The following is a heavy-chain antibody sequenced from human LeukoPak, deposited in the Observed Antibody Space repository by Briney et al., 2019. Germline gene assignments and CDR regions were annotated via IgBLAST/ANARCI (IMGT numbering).Heavy chain of an antibody. D-gene: IGHD3-10*02. V-gene: IGHV3-74*01. J-gene: IGHJ4*02. CDR3: VRDSYMFGSDY. CDR2: INSGGSSA. CDR1: GFTFSSYW. Sequence: PGGSLRLSCAASGFTFSSYWMYWVRQAPGKGLVWVSRINSGGSSAFYADSVKGRFTISRDNAKNTLYLQMNSLRAEDTAVYYCVRDSYMFGSDYWGQGTLVTVSS.